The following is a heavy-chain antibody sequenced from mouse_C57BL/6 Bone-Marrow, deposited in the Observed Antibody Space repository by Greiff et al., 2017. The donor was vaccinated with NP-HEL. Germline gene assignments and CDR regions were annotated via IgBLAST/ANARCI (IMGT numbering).Heavy chain of an antibody. CDR2: IDPENGDT. CDR3: NRGGSSYDWYFDV. Sequence: VQLQQSGAELVRPGASVKLSCTASGFNIKDDYMHWVKQRPEQGLEWIGWIDPENGDTEYASKFQGKATITADTSSNTAYLPLSSLTSEDTAVYYCNRGGSSYDWYFDVWAQGPRSPSPQ. CDR1: GFNIKDDY. J-gene: IGHJ1*03. V-gene: IGHV14-4*01. D-gene: IGHD1-1*01.